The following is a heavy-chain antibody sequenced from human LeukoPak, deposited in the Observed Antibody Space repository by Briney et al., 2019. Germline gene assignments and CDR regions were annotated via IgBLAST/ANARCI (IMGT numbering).Heavy chain of an antibody. J-gene: IGHJ4*02. Sequence: KPSETLSLTCAVYGGSFSGYYWSWIRQPPGKGLEWIGEINHSGSTNYNPSLKSRVTISVDTSKNQFSLKLSSVTAADTAVYYCARHSEWLRSPIDYWGQGTLVTVSS. V-gene: IGHV4-34*01. CDR1: GGSFSGYY. CDR3: ARHSEWLRSPIDY. D-gene: IGHD5-12*01. CDR2: INHSGST.